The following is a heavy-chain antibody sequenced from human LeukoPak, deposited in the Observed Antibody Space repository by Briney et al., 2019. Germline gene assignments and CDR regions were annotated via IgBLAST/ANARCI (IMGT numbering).Heavy chain of an antibody. D-gene: IGHD6-13*01. J-gene: IGHJ4*02. CDR1: GFTFSSYS. CDR3: AREGSSWPYFDY. V-gene: IGHV3-21*01. CDR2: ISSSSSYI. Sequence: GGSLRLSCAASGFTFSSYSMNWVRQALGKGLEWVSSISSSSSYIYYADSVKGRFTISRDNAKNSLYLQMNSLRAEDTAVYYCAREGSSWPYFDYWGQGTLVTVSS.